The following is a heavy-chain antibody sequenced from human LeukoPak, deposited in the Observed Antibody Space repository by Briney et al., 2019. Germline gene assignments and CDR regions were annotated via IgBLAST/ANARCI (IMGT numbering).Heavy chain of an antibody. Sequence: GASVKVSCKASGYTFTGYYIHWVRQAPGQGLEWMGRINPNSGGTNYAQKFQGRVTMTRDTSISTAYMELCRLRSDDTAVYYCARDNLLDAFDIWGQGTTVTVSS. CDR1: GYTFTGYY. J-gene: IGHJ3*02. CDR2: INPNSGGT. CDR3: ARDNLLDAFDI. V-gene: IGHV1-2*06.